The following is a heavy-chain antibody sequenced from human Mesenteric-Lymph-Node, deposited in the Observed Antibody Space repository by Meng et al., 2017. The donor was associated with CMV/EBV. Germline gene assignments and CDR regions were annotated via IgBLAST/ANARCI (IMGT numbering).Heavy chain of an antibody. Sequence: YTFTSYGSIWVRQAPGQGLESTGWISAYNGKTNYAQILQGRVTMTTDTSTSTAYMELRSLRSDDTGVYYCARGQDGFVVVPAAMGFDYWGQGTLVTVSS. CDR2: ISAYNGKT. CDR1: YTFTSYG. D-gene: IGHD2-2*01. J-gene: IGHJ4*02. V-gene: IGHV1-18*01. CDR3: ARGQDGFVVVPAAMGFDY.